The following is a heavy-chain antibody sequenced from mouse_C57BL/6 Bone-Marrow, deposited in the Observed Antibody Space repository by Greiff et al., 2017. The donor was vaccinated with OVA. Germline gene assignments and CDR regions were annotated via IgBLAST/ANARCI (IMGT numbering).Heavy chain of an antibody. Sequence: EVQLQQSGPELVKPGASVKISCKASGYTFTDYYMNWVKQSHGKSLEWIGDINPNNGGTSYNQKFKGKATLTVDKSSSTAYMELRSLTSEDSAVYYCARREWLPREGYAMDYWGQGTSVTVSS. V-gene: IGHV1-26*01. CDR2: INPNNGGT. CDR1: GYTFTDYY. CDR3: ARREWLPREGYAMDY. J-gene: IGHJ4*01. D-gene: IGHD2-2*01.